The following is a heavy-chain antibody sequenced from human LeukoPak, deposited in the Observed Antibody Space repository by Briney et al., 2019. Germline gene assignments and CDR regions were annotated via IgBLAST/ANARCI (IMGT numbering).Heavy chain of an antibody. Sequence: GGSLRLSCAASGFTFSSYAMSWVRQAPGKGLGWVSAISGSGGSTYYADSVKGRFTISRDNSKNTLYLQMNSLRAEDTAVYYCAKDLAVAGNYYYYGMDVWGQGTTVTVSS. D-gene: IGHD6-19*01. J-gene: IGHJ6*02. CDR2: ISGSGGST. V-gene: IGHV3-23*01. CDR1: GFTFSSYA. CDR3: AKDLAVAGNYYYYGMDV.